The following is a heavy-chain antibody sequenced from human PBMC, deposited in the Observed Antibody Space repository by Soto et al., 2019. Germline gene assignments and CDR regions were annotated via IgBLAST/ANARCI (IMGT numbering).Heavy chain of an antibody. D-gene: IGHD1-1*01. V-gene: IGHV3-30-3*01. Sequence: QVQLVESGGGVVQPGRSLRLSCAASGFTCSSYAMHWVRQAPGKGLEWVAVISYDGSNKYYADSVKGRFTISRDNSKNTLYLQMNSLRAEDTAVYYCARDLEGGMDVWGQGTTVTVSS. CDR3: ARDLEGGMDV. J-gene: IGHJ6*02. CDR1: GFTCSSYA. CDR2: ISYDGSNK.